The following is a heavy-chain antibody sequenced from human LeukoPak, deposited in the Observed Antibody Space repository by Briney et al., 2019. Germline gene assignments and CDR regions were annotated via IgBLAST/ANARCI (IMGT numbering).Heavy chain of an antibody. V-gene: IGHV4-38-2*01. J-gene: IGHJ4*02. Sequence: SDTLSLTCAVSGYSINSGYYWGWIRQPPGKGLEWIGSIYHSGSTYYNPSLKSRVTISVDTSKNQFSLKLSSVTAADTAVYYCARGPTYYYGSGSYYLDYWGQGTLVTVSS. CDR1: GYSINSGYY. D-gene: IGHD3-10*01. CDR2: IYHSGST. CDR3: ARGPTYYYGSGSYYLDY.